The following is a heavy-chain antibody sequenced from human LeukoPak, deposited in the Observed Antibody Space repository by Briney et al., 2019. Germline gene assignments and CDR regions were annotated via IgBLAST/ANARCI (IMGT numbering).Heavy chain of an antibody. CDR2: IFYSGST. CDR1: GGSISSSSYY. J-gene: IGHJ5*02. V-gene: IGHV4-39*01. CDR3: ARGRARVYSSSLVANWFDP. Sequence: SETLSLTCTVSGGSISSSSYYWGWIRQPPGKGLEWIGNIFYSGSTFYNPSLKSRVTMSVDTSKNQFSLKLSSVTAADTAVYYCARGRARVYSSSLVANWFDPWGQGTLVTVSS. D-gene: IGHD6-13*01.